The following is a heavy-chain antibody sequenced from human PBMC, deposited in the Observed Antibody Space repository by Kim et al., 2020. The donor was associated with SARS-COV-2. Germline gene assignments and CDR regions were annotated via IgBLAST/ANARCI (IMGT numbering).Heavy chain of an antibody. CDR3: ARVKVLAWPPSSNYYYYYGMDV. V-gene: IGHV4-31*03. CDR1: GGSISSGGYY. CDR2: IYYSGST. Sequence: SETLSLTCTVSGGSISSGGYYWSWIRQHPGKGLEWIGYIYYSGSTYYNPSLKSRVTISVDTSKNQFSLKLSSVTAADTAVYYCARVKVLAWPPSSNYYYYYGMDVWGQGTTVTVSS. J-gene: IGHJ6*02. D-gene: IGHD3-3*02.